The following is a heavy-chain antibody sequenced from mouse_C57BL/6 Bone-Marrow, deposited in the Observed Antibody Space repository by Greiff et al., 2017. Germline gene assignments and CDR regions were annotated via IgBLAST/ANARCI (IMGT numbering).Heavy chain of an antibody. V-gene: IGHV5-9-1*02. J-gene: IGHJ4*01. CDR1: GFTFSSYA. D-gene: IGHD2-4*01. CDR2: ISSGGDYI. Sequence: EVKLMESGEGLVKPGGSLKLSCAASGFTFSSYAMSWVRQTPEKRLAWVAYISSGGDYIYYADTVKGRFTISIDNARNTLYLQVSSLKSEDTAMYYCTRVLRGDYDRDYWGQGTSVTVSS. CDR3: TRVLRGDYDRDY.